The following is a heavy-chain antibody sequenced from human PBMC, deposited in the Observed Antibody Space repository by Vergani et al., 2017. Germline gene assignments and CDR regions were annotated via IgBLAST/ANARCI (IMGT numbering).Heavy chain of an antibody. V-gene: IGHV3-33*01. CDR1: GFTFSSSG. CDR2: IWYDGSNK. Sequence: QVQLVESGGGVVQPGRSLRISCAASGFTFSSSGMHWVRQAPGKGVEWVAVIWYDGSNKYYADSVKGRFTNSRDNSKNTLYLQMNSLRAEDTAVYYGARESSTQPYYYDCMDVWGKGTTVTASS. CDR3: ARESSTQPYYYDCMDV. J-gene: IGHJ6*03.